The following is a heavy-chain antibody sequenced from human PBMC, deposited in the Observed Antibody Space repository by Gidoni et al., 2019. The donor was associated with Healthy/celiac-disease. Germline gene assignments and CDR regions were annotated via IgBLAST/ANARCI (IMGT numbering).Heavy chain of an antibody. Sequence: QVQLQQWGAGLLKPSETLSLTCAVYGGSFSGYYWSWIRQPPGKGLEWIGAINHSGSTNYNPSLNVRVTISVDTSKNPFSLKLSSVTPADTAVYYCARVASRDGYNRPFDYWGQGTLVTVSS. D-gene: IGHD5-12*01. J-gene: IGHJ4*02. V-gene: IGHV4-34*01. CDR1: GGSFSGYY. CDR2: INHSGST. CDR3: ARVASRDGYNRPFDY.